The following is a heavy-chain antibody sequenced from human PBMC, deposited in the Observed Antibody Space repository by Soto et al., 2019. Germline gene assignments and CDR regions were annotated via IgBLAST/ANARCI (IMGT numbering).Heavy chain of an antibody. CDR1: GFTFSRDA. D-gene: IGHD3-10*01. J-gene: IGHJ3*02. CDR3: VRDAGDSGYAFDI. V-gene: IGHV3-33*01. CDR2: IWNDGSNE. Sequence: QLVESGGGVVQPGRSLRLSCAASGFTFSRDAMHWVRQAPGKGLEWVAFIWNDGSNEYYADSVKGRAIISRDNSENTVYLQMNSLRGEDTAVYFCVRDAGDSGYAFDIWGQGTMVTVSS.